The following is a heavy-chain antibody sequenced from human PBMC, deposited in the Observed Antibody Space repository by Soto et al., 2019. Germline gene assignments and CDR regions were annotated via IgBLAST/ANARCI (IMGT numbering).Heavy chain of an antibody. D-gene: IGHD4-4*01. CDR2: IFDSGNS. CDR3: ARHRRTTVAKFYFDN. J-gene: IGHJ4*02. V-gene: IGHV4-59*08. CDR1: GGSINSYC. Sequence: QVQLQESGPGLVKPSETLSLTCTVSGGSINSYCWSWIRQPPGKGLEWIAYIFDSGNSNYNPPLKSRVTISVATSKSQFSMKLTSVTAADTAVYYCARHRRTTVAKFYFDNWGQGALVTVSS.